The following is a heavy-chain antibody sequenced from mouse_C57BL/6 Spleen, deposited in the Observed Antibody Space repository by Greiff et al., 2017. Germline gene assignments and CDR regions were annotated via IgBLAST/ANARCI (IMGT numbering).Heavy chain of an antibody. J-gene: IGHJ2*01. CDR1: GFTFSDYY. CDR3: ARHAPPVYFDY. Sequence: EVHLVESGGGLVQPGGSLKLSCAASGFTFSDYYMYWVRQTPEKRLEWVAYISNGGGSTYYPDTVKGRFTISRDNAKNTLYLQMSRLKSEDTAMYYCARHAPPVYFDYWGQGTTLTVSS. V-gene: IGHV5-12*01. CDR2: ISNGGGST.